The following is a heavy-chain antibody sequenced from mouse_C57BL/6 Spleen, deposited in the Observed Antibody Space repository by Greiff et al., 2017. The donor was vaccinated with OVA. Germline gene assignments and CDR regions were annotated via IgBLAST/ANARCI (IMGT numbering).Heavy chain of an antibody. Sequence: EVKLEESGPGLVKPSQSLSLTCSVTGYSITSGYYWNWIRQFPGNKLEWMGYISYDGSNNYNPSLKNRISITRDTSKNQFFLKLNSVTTEDTATYDCATHYDGYYEGAMDYWGQGTSVTVSS. D-gene: IGHD2-3*01. CDR1: GYSITSGYY. CDR3: ATHYDGYYEGAMDY. V-gene: IGHV3-6*01. J-gene: IGHJ4*01. CDR2: ISYDGSN.